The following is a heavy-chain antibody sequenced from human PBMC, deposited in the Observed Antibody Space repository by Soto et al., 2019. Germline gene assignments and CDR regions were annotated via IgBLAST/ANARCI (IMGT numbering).Heavy chain of an antibody. V-gene: IGHV6-1*01. CDR1: GDSVSSNSAA. D-gene: IGHD4-4*01. CDR2: TYYRSKWYN. J-gene: IGHJ4*02. CDR3: AGDGRMSVPNNLRFDN. Sequence: QVQLQQSGPGLVKPSQTLSLTCAISGDSVSSNSAAWNWIRQSPSRGLEWLGRTYYRSKWYNDYAVSVKSRITINPDTSKNQFSLQLNSVPPEDTAVYYCAGDGRMSVPNNLRFDNWAQGTLVTVSS.